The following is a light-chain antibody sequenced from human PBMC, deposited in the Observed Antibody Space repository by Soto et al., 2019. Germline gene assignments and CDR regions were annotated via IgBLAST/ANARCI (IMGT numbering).Light chain of an antibody. CDR3: HHRSIYAPA. CDR1: QTISSW. CDR2: KAS. V-gene: IGKV1-5*03. J-gene: IGKJ1*01. Sequence: FRASQTISSWLAWYQQKPGKAPKLLIYKASTLKSGVPSRFSGSGSLLESTLTHTSLQSGDGTTDYPHHRSIYAPAYVQGTKVDIK.